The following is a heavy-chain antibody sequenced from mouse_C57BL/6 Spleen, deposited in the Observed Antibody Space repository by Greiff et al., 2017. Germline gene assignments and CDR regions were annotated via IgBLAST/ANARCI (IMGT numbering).Heavy chain of an antibody. V-gene: IGHV1-76*01. D-gene: IGHD1-1*01. CDR1: GYTFTDYY. CDR2: IYPGSGNT. CDR3: ARGGYGSSHYFDY. J-gene: IGHJ2*01. Sequence: QVQLQQSGAELVRPGASVKLSCKASGYTFTDYYINWVKQRPGQGLEWIARIYPGSGNTYYNEKFKGKATLTAEKSSSTAYMQLSSLTSEDSAVYFCARGGYGSSHYFDYWGQGTTLTVSS.